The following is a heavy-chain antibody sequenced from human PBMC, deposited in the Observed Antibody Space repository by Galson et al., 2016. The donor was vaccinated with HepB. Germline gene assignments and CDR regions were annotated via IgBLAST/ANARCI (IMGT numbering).Heavy chain of an antibody. D-gene: IGHD5-12*01. CDR2: ISYDGGNK. CDR1: GFSFSSYA. V-gene: IGHV3-30*04. Sequence: SLRLSCAASGFSFSSYAMHWVRQAPGKGLEGVAIISYDGGNKFYADSVKDRFTISRDNSKNTLYLQMSSLRVEDTALYYCARSDSGYDSFDCWGQGTLVTVSS. CDR3: ARSDSGYDSFDC. J-gene: IGHJ4*02.